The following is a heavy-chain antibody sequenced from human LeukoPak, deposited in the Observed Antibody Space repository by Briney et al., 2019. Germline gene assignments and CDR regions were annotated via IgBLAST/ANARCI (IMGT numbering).Heavy chain of an antibody. V-gene: IGHV4-39*01. CDR1: GGSISSSRYY. J-gene: IGHJ5*02. Sequence: SETLSHTCTVCGGSISSSRYYWGWIRQPPGKGLEWIGSYYYSGSTYYNPCLKSRVAISVATSKNQFSMKLTSVTAADTAVYYCARHELGLYSGYARENWFDPWGQGTLVTVSS. D-gene: IGHD5-12*01. CDR2: YYYSGST. CDR3: ARHELGLYSGYARENWFDP.